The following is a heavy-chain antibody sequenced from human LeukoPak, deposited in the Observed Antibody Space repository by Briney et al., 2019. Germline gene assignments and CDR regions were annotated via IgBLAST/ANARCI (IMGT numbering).Heavy chain of an antibody. V-gene: IGHV1-8*02. J-gene: IGHJ4*02. CDR2: INPNSGDT. CDR3: TRGPRNWGFDY. CDR1: GGTFSSYA. D-gene: IGHD7-27*01. Sequence: ASVKVSCKASGGTFSSYAISWVRQAPGQGLEWMGRINPNSGDTNYAQKFQGRVTMTRNTSISTAYMELNSLRSEDTAVYYCTRGPRNWGFDYWGQGTLVTVSS.